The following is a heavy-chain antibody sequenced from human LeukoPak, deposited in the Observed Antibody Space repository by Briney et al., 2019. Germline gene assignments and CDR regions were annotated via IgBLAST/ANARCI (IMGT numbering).Heavy chain of an antibody. D-gene: IGHD2-8*02. CDR3: SKEPRQWCTPGAFDI. V-gene: IGHV3-30*02. Sequence: GVSLTLPCAASGFTFSSYGMHWLRQAPGKGLEWVAFIRYDGSNKYYADSVRRRFTISRDNPKNTLYLQMNSLRAEDTAVYSGSKEPRQWCTPGAFDIWGQGTMVTVSS. CDR1: GFTFSSYG. J-gene: IGHJ3*02. CDR2: IRYDGSNK.